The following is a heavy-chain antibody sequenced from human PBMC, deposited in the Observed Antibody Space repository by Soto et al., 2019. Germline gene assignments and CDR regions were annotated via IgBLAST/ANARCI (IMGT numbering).Heavy chain of an antibody. D-gene: IGHD2-15*01. CDR2: ISYSGSA. CDR3: ATMGTPATGLYYFDY. J-gene: IGHJ4*02. V-gene: IGHV4-59*06. Sequence: SETLSLTCTVSGGSISSYYWCWIRQPPGKGLEWIGFISYSGSAYYNPSLKSRVTISVDTSKNQFSLNLSFVTAADTAVYYCATMGTPATGLYYFDYWGQGTLVTVSS. CDR1: GGSISSYY.